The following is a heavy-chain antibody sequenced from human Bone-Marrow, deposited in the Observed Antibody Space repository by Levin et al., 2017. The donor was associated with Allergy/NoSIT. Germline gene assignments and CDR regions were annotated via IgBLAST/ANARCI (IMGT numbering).Heavy chain of an antibody. D-gene: IGHD3-22*01. CDR3: ARGGPDYYDSSVIDI. V-gene: IGHV3-33*01. CDR2: IWYDGSNK. Sequence: GESLKISCAASGFTFSSYGMHWVRQAPGKGLEWVAVIWYDGSNKYYADSVKGRFTISRDNSKNTLYLQMNSLRAEDTAVYYCARGGPDYYDSSVIDIWGQGTMVTVSS. J-gene: IGHJ3*02. CDR1: GFTFSSYG.